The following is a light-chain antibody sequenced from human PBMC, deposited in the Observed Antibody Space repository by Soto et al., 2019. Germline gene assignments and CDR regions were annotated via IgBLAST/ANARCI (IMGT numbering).Light chain of an antibody. CDR3: QQYNSYRWT. CDR1: QSISSW. V-gene: IGKV1-5*01. CDR2: DAS. J-gene: IGKJ1*01. Sequence: DIQITPSPSTLSASVGDRVTITCMAIQSISSWLAWYQQKPGKAPKLLIYDASGLESGVPSRFSGSGSGTEFTLTISSLQPDDFATYYCQQYNSYRWTFGQGTKVDIK.